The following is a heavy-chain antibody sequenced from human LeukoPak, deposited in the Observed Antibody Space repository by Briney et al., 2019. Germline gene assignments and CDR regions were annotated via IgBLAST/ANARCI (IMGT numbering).Heavy chain of an antibody. D-gene: IGHD3-22*01. J-gene: IGHJ4*02. V-gene: IGHV3-33*01. CDR2: IWYDGSNK. CDR1: GFTFSDYG. Sequence: PGGSLRLSCTASGFTFSDYGMHWVRQPPGKGLEWVAIIWYDGSNKTYVDSVKGRFTISRDNSKNTLYLQMNSLRAEDTAVYYCARGVDYYENSGTIDYWGQGTLVTVSS. CDR3: ARGVDYYENSGTIDY.